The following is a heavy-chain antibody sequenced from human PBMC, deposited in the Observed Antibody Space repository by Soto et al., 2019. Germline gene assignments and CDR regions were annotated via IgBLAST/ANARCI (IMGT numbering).Heavy chain of an antibody. CDR2: IKSKTDGGTT. J-gene: IGHJ6*03. Sequence: GGSLRLSCAASGFTFSNAWINWVRQAPGKGLEWVGRIKSKTDGGTTDYAAPVKGRFTISRDDSKNTLYLQMNSLKTEDTAVYYCTTDSRFDDFWSGYYYYYMDVWGKGTTVTVSS. D-gene: IGHD3-3*01. CDR3: TTDSRFDDFWSGYYYYYMDV. CDR1: GFTFSNAW. V-gene: IGHV3-15*07.